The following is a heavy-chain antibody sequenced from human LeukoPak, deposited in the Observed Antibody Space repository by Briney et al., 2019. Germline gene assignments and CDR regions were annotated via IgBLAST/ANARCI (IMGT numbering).Heavy chain of an antibody. Sequence: PGGSLRLSCAASGFTFSSYWMHWVRQAPGKGLEWVAVIWYDGSNKYYADSVKGRFTISRDNSKNTLYLQMNSLRAEDTAVYYCARAISGWYGDYWGQGTLVTVSS. CDR2: IWYDGSNK. CDR1: GFTFSSYW. J-gene: IGHJ4*02. CDR3: ARAISGWYGDY. V-gene: IGHV3-33*08. D-gene: IGHD6-19*01.